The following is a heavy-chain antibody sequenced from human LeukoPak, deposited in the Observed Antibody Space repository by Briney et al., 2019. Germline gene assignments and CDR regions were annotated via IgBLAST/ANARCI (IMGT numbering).Heavy chain of an antibody. Sequence: PVKVSCKASGGTFSSYAISWVRQAPGQGLEWMGGIIPIFGTANYAQKFQGRVTITADESTSTAYMELSSLRSEDTAVYYCAREDCSGGSCYYFDYWGQGTLVTVSS. J-gene: IGHJ4*02. CDR1: GGTFSSYA. D-gene: IGHD2-15*01. CDR3: AREDCSGGSCYYFDY. CDR2: IIPIFGTA. V-gene: IGHV1-69*01.